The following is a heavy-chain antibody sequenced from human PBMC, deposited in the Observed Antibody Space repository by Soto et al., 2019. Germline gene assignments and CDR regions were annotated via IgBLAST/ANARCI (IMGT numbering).Heavy chain of an antibody. J-gene: IGHJ4*02. CDR2: IKQDGSEK. CDR3: ARVPWYSVGRLDY. D-gene: IGHD6-13*01. V-gene: IGHV3-7*01. Sequence: GGSLRLSCAASGFTFSSYWMSWVRQAPGKGLEWVANIKQDGSEKYYVDSVKGRFTISRDNAKNSLYLQMNSLRAEDTAVYYCARVPWYSVGRLDYWGQGTLVTVSS. CDR1: GFTFSSYW.